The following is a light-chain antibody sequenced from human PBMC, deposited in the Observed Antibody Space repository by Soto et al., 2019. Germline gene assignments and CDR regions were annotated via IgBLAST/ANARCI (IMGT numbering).Light chain of an antibody. CDR2: LGS. CDR1: QSLLHSNGYNY. CDR3: MQALQTQYT. V-gene: IGKV2-28*01. Sequence: DIVMTQSPLSLPVTPVEPASISCRSSQSLLHSNGYNYLDWYLQKTGQSPQLLIYLGSNRASGVPDLFSGSGSGTDFTLKISRVEAEDVGVYYCMQALQTQYTFGQGTKMEIK. J-gene: IGKJ2*01.